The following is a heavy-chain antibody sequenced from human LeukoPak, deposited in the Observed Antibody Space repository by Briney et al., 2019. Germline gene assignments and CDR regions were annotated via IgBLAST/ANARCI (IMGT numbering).Heavy chain of an antibody. CDR2: IYYGGST. CDR1: GGSISSSSYY. Sequence: PSETLSLTCTVSGGSISSSSYYWGWIRQPPGKGLEWLASIYYGGSTYYNPSLKSRVTMSVDTSKNQFSLKLSSVTAADTAVYYCAREGGIRGSYRPYYFDYWGQGTLVTVSS. CDR3: AREGGIRGSYRPYYFDY. V-gene: IGHV4-39*02. J-gene: IGHJ4*02. D-gene: IGHD3-16*02.